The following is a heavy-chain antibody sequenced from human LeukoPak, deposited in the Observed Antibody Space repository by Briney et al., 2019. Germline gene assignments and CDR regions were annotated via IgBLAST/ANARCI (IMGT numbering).Heavy chain of an antibody. CDR2: INAGNGNT. CDR1: GYTFTSYA. Sequence: ASVKVSCKASGYTFTSYAMHWVRQAPGQRLEWMGWINAGNGNTKYSQKFQGRVTITRDTSASTAYMELSSLRSEDTAVDYCATVDIVAKNYYYYGMDVWGQGTTVTFSS. J-gene: IGHJ6*02. CDR3: ATVDIVAKNYYYYGMDV. V-gene: IGHV1-3*01. D-gene: IGHD5-12*01.